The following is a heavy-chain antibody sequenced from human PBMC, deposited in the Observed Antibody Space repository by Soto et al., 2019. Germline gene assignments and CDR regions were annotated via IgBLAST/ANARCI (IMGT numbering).Heavy chain of an antibody. J-gene: IGHJ4*02. CDR2: IYYSGST. Sequence: SETLSVTCTVSGGSISSYYWSWIRQPPGKGLEWIGYIYYSGSTNYNPSLKSRVTISVDTSKNQFSLKLNSMTAADTAVYYCARHNYGSGSTYFDYWGQGTLVTVSS. CDR3: ARHNYGSGSTYFDY. V-gene: IGHV4-59*08. D-gene: IGHD3-10*01. CDR1: GGSISSYY.